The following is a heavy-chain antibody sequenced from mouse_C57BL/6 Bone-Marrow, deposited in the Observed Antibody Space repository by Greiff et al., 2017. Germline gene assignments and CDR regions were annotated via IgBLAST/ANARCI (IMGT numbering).Heavy chain of an antibody. CDR2: IDPSDSYT. D-gene: IGHD1-1*01. CDR1: GYTFTSYW. V-gene: IGHV1-69*01. J-gene: IGHJ3*01. CDR3: ARVLRRSWFAY. Sequence: QVQLQQPGAELVMPGASVKLSCKASGYTFTSYWMHWVKQRPGQGLEWIGEIDPSDSYTNYNQKFKGKSTLTVDKSSSTAYMQLSSLTSEDSAVYYCARVLRRSWFAYWGQGTLVTVSA.